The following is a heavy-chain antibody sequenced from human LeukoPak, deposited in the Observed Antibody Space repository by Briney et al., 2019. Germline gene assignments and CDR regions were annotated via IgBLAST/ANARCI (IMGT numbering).Heavy chain of an antibody. V-gene: IGHV4-34*01. D-gene: IGHD3-10*01. CDR1: GGSFSGYY. Sequence: SETLSLTCAVYGGSFSGYYWSWIRQPPGKGLEWIGEINHSGSTNYNPSLKSRVTISVDTSKNQFSLKLSSVTAADTAVYYCARLFLNYYGSGSYYSPTSYYFDYWGQGTLVTVSS. CDR3: ARLFLNYYGSGSYYSPTSYYFDY. J-gene: IGHJ4*02. CDR2: INHSGST.